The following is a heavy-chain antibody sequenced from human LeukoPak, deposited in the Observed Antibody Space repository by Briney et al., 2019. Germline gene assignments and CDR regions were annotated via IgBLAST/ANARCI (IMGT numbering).Heavy chain of an antibody. D-gene: IGHD2-15*01. J-gene: IGHJ5*02. CDR3: ARDIVSGVVVVAAGTPDIGWFDP. Sequence: GASVKVSCKASGYSFTSYGISWVRQAPGQGPEWMGWISVYKGNTNYAQKFQGRVTMTTDTSTSTAYMELRSLRSDDTAMYYCARDIVSGVVVVAAGTPDIGWFDPWGQGTLVSVSS. CDR1: GYSFTSYG. CDR2: ISVYKGNT. V-gene: IGHV1-18*01.